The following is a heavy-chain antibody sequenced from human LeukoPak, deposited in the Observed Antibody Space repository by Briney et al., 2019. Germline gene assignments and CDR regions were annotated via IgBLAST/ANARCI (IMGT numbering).Heavy chain of an antibody. CDR2: IYHSGST. D-gene: IGHD1-26*01. V-gene: IGHV4-4*02. CDR3: ARGGANYAFDI. Sequence: SETLSLTCAVSVVSISNSNWWSWVRQPPGKGLEWIGEIYHSGSTNYNPSLKSRVTVSVDKSKNQFSLKLSSVTAADTAVYYCARGGANYAFDIWGQGTMVTVSS. CDR1: VVSISNSNW. J-gene: IGHJ3*02.